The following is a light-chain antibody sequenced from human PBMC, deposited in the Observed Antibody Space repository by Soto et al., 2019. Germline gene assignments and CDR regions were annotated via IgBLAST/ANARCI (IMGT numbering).Light chain of an antibody. CDR1: QTISSW. CDR2: KAY. V-gene: IGKV1-5*03. Sequence: IQRTQSPSCLSSSLADRVTITCRASQTISSWLAWYQQKPGKAXKLLIYKAYTLKSGVPSRFSGRGSGTEFTITISSLQPDDFATYYCQPYNSYSEAVGPGTKVDIK. CDR3: QPYNSYSEA. J-gene: IGKJ1*01.